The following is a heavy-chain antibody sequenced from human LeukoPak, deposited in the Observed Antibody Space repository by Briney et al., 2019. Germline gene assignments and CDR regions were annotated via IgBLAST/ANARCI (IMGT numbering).Heavy chain of an antibody. Sequence: ASVKVSCKASGYTFTSYGISWVRQAPGHGLEWMGWISAYNGNTNYAQKLQGRVTMTTDTSTSTAYMELRSLRSDDTAVYYCARVGQWLTQGSFDYWGQGTLVTVSS. V-gene: IGHV1-18*01. CDR1: GYTFTSYG. D-gene: IGHD6-19*01. CDR3: ARVGQWLTQGSFDY. J-gene: IGHJ4*02. CDR2: ISAYNGNT.